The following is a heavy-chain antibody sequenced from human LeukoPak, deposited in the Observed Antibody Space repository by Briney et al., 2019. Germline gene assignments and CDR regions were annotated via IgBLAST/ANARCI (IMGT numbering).Heavy chain of an antibody. CDR1: GGSISSSSYY. J-gene: IGHJ4*02. CDR2: IYYSGST. Sequence: PSETLSLTCTVSGGSISSSSYYWGWIRQPPGKGLEWIGSIYYSGSTYYNPSLKSRVTTSVDTSKNQFSLKLSSVTAADTAVYYCARRRYYGSGTDYWGQGTLVTVSS. D-gene: IGHD3-10*01. CDR3: ARRRYYGSGTDY. V-gene: IGHV4-39*01.